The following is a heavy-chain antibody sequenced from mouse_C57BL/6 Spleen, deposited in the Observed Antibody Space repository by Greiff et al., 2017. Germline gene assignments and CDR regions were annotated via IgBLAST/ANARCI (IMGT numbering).Heavy chain of an antibody. CDR2: INPNNGGT. CDR1: GYTFTDYY. Sequence: EVQLQQSGPELVKPGASVKISCKASGYTFTDYYMNWVKQSHGKSLEWIGDINPNNGGTSYNQKFKGKATLTVDKSSSTAYMELRSLTSEDSAVYYCARQLDGYLYAMDYWGQGTSVTVSS. D-gene: IGHD2-3*01. CDR3: ARQLDGYLYAMDY. J-gene: IGHJ4*01. V-gene: IGHV1-26*01.